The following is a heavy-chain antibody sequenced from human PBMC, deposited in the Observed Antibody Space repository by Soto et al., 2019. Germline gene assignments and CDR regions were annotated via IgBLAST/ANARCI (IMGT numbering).Heavy chain of an antibody. V-gene: IGHV4-4*07. Sequence: SETLSLTCTVSGGSISSYYWSWIRQPAGKGLEWIGRIYTSGSTNYNPSLKSRVTMSVDTSKNQFSLKLSSVTAADTAVYYCARAVYGYVWGSDNFLYYFDHWGQGTLVTVSS. CDR3: ARAVYGYVWGSDNFLYYFDH. CDR2: IYTSGST. J-gene: IGHJ4*02. CDR1: GGSISSYY. D-gene: IGHD3-16*01.